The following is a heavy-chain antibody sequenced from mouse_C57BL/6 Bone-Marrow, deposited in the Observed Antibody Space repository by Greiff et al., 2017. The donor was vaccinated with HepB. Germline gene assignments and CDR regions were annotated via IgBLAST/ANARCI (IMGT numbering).Heavy chain of an antibody. V-gene: IGHV1-81*01. J-gene: IGHJ1*03. Sequence: QVQLQQSGAELARPGASVKLSCKASGYTFPSYGISWVKQSTGQGLEWIGEIYPRSGNTYYNEKFKGKATLTADKSSSTSYMELRSLTSEVSAVYFCARGYRWYFDVWGTGTTVTVTS. D-gene: IGHD2-14*01. CDR2: IYPRSGNT. CDR3: ARGYRWYFDV. CDR1: GYTFPSYG.